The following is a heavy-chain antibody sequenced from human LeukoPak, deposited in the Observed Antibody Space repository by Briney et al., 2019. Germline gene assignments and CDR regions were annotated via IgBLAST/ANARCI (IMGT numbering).Heavy chain of an antibody. CDR2: IRAYNGNT. V-gene: IGHV1-18*01. J-gene: IGHJ4*02. CDR1: GYTFTSYG. Sequence: ASVKVSCKASGYTFTSYGISGVRQAPGQGLEWMGWIRAYNGNTNYAQKLQGRVTMTTDTSTSTAYMELRRLKSDDTAVYYCAKAEWALPNYFDYWGQGTLVTVSS. D-gene: IGHD3-3*01. CDR3: AKAEWALPNYFDY.